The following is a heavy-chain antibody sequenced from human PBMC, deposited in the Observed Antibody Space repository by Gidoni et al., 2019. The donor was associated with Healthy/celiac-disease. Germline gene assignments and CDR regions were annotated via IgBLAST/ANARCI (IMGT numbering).Heavy chain of an antibody. J-gene: IGHJ4*02. CDR3: ARALAVGATGY. D-gene: IGHD1-26*01. V-gene: IGHV3-48*03. Sequence: EVQLVESGGGLVQPGGSLRLSCAASGFTFSSYEMNWVRQAPGQGLEWVSYISSSGSTIYYADSVKGRFTISRDNAKNSLYLQMNSLRAEDTAVYYCARALAVGATGYWGQGTLVTVSS. CDR2: ISSSGSTI. CDR1: GFTFSSYE.